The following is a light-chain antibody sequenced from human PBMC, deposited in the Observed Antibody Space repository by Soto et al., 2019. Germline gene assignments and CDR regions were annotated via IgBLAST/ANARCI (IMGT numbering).Light chain of an antibody. V-gene: IGKV3-20*01. J-gene: IGKJ5*01. CDR2: VAS. CDR1: QSVSSNY. CDR3: QQYGSSPIT. Sequence: EIVLTQSPGTLSLSPGERATLSCRASQSVSSNYLAWYQQKPGQAPRVLIYVASSRATGIPDRFSGSGSGTDLTLTISRLEHEDFAVYYCQQYGSSPITFGQGTRLEIK.